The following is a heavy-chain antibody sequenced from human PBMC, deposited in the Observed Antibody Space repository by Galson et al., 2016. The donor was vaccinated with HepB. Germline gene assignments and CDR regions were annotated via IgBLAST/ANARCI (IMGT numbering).Heavy chain of an antibody. CDR2: IYYSGST. Sequence: SETLSLTCTVSGGSVSSTSYHWSWIRQPPGKGLEWIGYIYYSGSTKYNPSLKSRVTITVDTSKNQFSLKLTSLTAADPAVYYWARVIGVAVTGAGYWFDPWGQGTLVTVSS. D-gene: IGHD6-19*01. CDR1: GGSVSSTSYH. V-gene: IGHV4-61*01. J-gene: IGHJ5*02. CDR3: ARVIGVAVTGAGYWFDP.